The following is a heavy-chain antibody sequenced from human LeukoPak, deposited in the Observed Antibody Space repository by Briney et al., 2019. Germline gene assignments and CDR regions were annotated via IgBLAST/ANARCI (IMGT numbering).Heavy chain of an antibody. V-gene: IGHV4-38-2*01. D-gene: IGHD6-13*01. CDR3: ARQQLGGIDY. Sequence: SGTLSLTCAVSGYSISSGYYWGWIRQPPGKGLEWIGSIYHSGSTYYNPSLKSRVTISVDTSKNQFSLKLSSVTAADTAVYYCARQQLGGIDYWGQGTLVTVSS. J-gene: IGHJ4*02. CDR2: IYHSGST. CDR1: GYSISSGYY.